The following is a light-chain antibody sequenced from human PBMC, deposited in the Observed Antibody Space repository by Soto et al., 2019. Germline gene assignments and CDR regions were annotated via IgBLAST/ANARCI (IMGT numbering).Light chain of an antibody. CDR1: QGISSY. J-gene: IGKJ5*01. CDR2: AAS. CDR3: QQLNNYPIT. V-gene: IGKV1-9*01. Sequence: DIQLTQSPSFLSASVGDRVTITCRASQGISSYLAWYQQKPGKAAKLLISAASTLQSGVPSRFSGRGSGTEFPLTISRLQPEDFASYYCQQLNNYPITSGQGTRLEIK.